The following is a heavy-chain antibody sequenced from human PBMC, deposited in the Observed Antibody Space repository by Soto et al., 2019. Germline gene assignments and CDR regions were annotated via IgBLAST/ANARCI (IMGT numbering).Heavy chain of an antibody. CDR1: GYTFTGYY. CDR3: AREGGGTARPYYGMDV. CDR2: IDPNSGGT. Sequence: VKVSCKASGYTFTGYYMHWVRQAPGQGLEWMGWIDPNSGGTNYAQKFQGWVTMTRDTSISTAYMELSRLRSDDTAVYYCAREGGGTARPYYGMDVWGQGTTVTVSS. V-gene: IGHV1-2*04. J-gene: IGHJ6*02. D-gene: IGHD6-6*01.